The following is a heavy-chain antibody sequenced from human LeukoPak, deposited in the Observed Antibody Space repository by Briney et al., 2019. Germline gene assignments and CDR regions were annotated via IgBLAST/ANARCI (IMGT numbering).Heavy chain of an antibody. CDR1: GGSISSSSYY. CDR3: ARASWGFGAYYYMDV. V-gene: IGHV4-39*07. D-gene: IGHD3-10*01. CDR2: SSYSGSP. J-gene: IGHJ6*03. Sequence: SETLSLTCTVSGGSISSSSYYWAWIRQPPGKGLEWIGSSSYSGSPYYNPSLKSRVTISVDTSKNQFSLKLSSVTAADTAVYYCARASWGFGAYYYMDVWGKGTTVTVSS.